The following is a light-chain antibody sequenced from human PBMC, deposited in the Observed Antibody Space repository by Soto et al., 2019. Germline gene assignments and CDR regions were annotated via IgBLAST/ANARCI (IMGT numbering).Light chain of an antibody. V-gene: IGKV1-9*01. J-gene: IGKJ5*01. CDR3: QQLNSYPIT. CDR2: AAS. Sequence: IQLTPSPSALSASVCDRVTITCLASQGISNYLAWYQQKPGKAPKLLIYAASTLQSGVPSRFSGSGSGTDFTLTINSLQPEDFATYYCQQLNSYPITVGQGTRLEIK. CDR1: QGISNY.